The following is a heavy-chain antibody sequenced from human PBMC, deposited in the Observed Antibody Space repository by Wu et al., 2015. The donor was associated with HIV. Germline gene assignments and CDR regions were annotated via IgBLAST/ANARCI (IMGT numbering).Heavy chain of an antibody. CDR1: GSSMTNNY. V-gene: IGHV4-59*01. CDR3: ARIEIPPDWGDYHGVWYFDL. Sequence: QVQLQESGPGLVKPSETLSLTCSVSGSSMTNNYWSWIRQPPGKGLEWIGYIYYSGSAYNNPSLDSRVTISMDTSKRQVSLKLTSVTAADTAVYFCARIEIPPDWGDYHGVWYFDLWGRGTLVTVSS. CDR2: IYYSGSA. D-gene: IGHD3-16*02. J-gene: IGHJ2*01.